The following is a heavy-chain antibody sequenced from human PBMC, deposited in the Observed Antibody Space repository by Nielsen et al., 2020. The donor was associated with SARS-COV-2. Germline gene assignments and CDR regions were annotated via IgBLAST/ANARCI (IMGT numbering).Heavy chain of an antibody. CDR1: GGSISSGDYY. CDR3: ARRSYYYDSSGLKGGMDV. Sequence: LRLSCTVSGGSISSGDYYWSWIRQPPGKGLEWIGYIYYSGSTYYNPSLKSRVTISVDTSKNQFSLKLSSVTAADTAVYYCARRSYYYDSSGLKGGMDVWGQGTTVTVSS. V-gene: IGHV4-30-4*01. J-gene: IGHJ6*02. D-gene: IGHD3-22*01. CDR2: IYYSGST.